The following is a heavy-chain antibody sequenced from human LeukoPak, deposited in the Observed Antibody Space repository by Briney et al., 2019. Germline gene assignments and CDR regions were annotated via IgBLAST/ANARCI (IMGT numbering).Heavy chain of an antibody. CDR1: GGSFSGYY. CDR2: INHSGST. CDR3: ARDNGPYFDY. V-gene: IGHV4-34*01. D-gene: IGHD2-8*01. J-gene: IGHJ4*02. Sequence: SETLSLTCAVYGGSFSGYYWSWIRQPPGKGLEWIGEINHSGSTNYNPSLKSRVTISVDTSKNQFSLKLSSVTAADTAVYYCARDNGPYFDYWGQGTLVTVSS.